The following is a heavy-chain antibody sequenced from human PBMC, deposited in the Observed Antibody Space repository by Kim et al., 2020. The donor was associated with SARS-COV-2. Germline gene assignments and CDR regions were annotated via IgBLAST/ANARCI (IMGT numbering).Heavy chain of an antibody. Sequence: SETLSLTCAVYGGSFSGYYWSWIRQPPGKGLEWIGEINHSGSTNYNPSLKSRVTISVDTSKNQFSLKLSSVTAADTAVYYCARGRWIQLWLFYDYWGQGNLVTVSS. CDR2: INHSGST. V-gene: IGHV4-34*01. CDR3: ARGRWIQLWLFYDY. CDR1: GGSFSGYY. J-gene: IGHJ4*02. D-gene: IGHD5-18*01.